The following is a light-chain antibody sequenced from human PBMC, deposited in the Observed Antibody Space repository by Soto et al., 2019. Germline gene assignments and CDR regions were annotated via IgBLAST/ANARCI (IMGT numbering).Light chain of an antibody. J-gene: IGKJ2*01. Sequence: EIVLTQSPATLSLSPGERATLSCRASQSVSSYLAWYQQKPGQAPRLLIYDASNRATGIPARFSGSGSGTDFTLTISSLEPDDLAVYYCQQRSNWYTVGQGTKLEIK. CDR3: QQRSNWYT. CDR2: DAS. V-gene: IGKV3-11*01. CDR1: QSVSSY.